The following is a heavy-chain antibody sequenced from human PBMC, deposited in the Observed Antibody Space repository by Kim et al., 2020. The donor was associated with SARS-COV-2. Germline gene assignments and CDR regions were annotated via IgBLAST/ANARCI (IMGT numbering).Heavy chain of an antibody. D-gene: IGHD1-26*01. Sequence: SVKVSCKASGGTFSSYAISWVRQAPGQGLEWMGGIIPIFGTANYAQKFQGRVTITADESTSTAYMELSSLRSEDTAVYYCARPRGSYYVFAFDIWGQGTMVTVSS. CDR2: IIPIFGTA. J-gene: IGHJ3*02. V-gene: IGHV1-69*13. CDR1: GGTFSSYA. CDR3: ARPRGSYYVFAFDI.